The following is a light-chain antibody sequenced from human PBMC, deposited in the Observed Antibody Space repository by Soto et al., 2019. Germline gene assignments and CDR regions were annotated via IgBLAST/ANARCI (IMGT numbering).Light chain of an antibody. CDR1: SSNIEAGYD. Sequence: QSVLTQPPSVSGAPGQRVTISCTGSSSNIEAGYDVHWYQELPGTAPKLLIYGTSNRPSGVPDRFSGSKSGTSASLAITGLQAEDEADYYCQSYDNSLSVFVVFGGGTKLTVL. V-gene: IGLV1-40*01. J-gene: IGLJ2*01. CDR2: GTS. CDR3: QSYDNSLSVFVV.